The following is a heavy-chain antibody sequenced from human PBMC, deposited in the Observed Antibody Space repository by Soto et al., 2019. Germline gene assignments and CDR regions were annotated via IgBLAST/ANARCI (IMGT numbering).Heavy chain of an antibody. CDR1: GYTFTSYY. J-gene: IGHJ4*02. D-gene: IGHD2-15*01. CDR3: AREHGMSVVVVAATKTAYYFDY. Sequence: ASVKVSCKASGYTFTSYYMHWVRQAPGQGLEWMGIINPSGGSTSYAQKFQGRVTMTRDTSTSTVYMELSSLRSEDTAVYYCAREHGMSVVVVAATKTAYYFDYWGQGTLVTVSS. V-gene: IGHV1-46*01. CDR2: INPSGGST.